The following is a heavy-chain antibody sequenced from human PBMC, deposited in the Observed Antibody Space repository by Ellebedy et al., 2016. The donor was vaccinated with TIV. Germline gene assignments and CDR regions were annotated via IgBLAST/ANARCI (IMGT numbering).Heavy chain of an antibody. CDR2: IYTSGST. D-gene: IGHD2-2*02. V-gene: IGHV4-4*07. CDR1: GGSISSYY. CDR3: ARVVVVVPAAIVGGWFDP. J-gene: IGHJ5*02. Sequence: SETLSLXXTVSGGSISSYYWSWIRQPAGKGLEWIGRIYTSGSTNYNPSLKSRVTMSVDTSKNQFSLKLSSVTAADTAVYYCARVVVVVPAAIVGGWFDPWGQGTLVTVSS.